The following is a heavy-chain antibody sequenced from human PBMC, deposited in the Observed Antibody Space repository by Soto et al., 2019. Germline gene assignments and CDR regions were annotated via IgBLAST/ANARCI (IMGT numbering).Heavy chain of an antibody. Sequence: GGSLRLSCAASGAAFSYYWMTWVRQAPGKGLEWVANIKEDGSKTYYVDSVKGRFTISRDNAKNSLYLQMNSLRVEDTAVYYCARGGSAWHEAAVWGQGTLVTVSS. CDR1: GAAFSYYW. CDR3: ARGGSAWHEAAV. D-gene: IGHD6-19*01. CDR2: IKEDGSKT. V-gene: IGHV3-7*01. J-gene: IGHJ4*02.